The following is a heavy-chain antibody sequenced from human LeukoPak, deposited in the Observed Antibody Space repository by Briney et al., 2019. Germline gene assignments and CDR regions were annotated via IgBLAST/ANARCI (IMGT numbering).Heavy chain of an antibody. CDR3: ARDPYSGYDRSSDV. J-gene: IGHJ6*02. D-gene: IGHD5-12*01. V-gene: IGHV3-74*01. CDR1: GFTFSSYW. CDR2: INGDGSST. Sequence: GGSLRLSCAASGFTFSSYWMHWVRQAPGKGLVWVSRINGDGSSTNYADSVRGRFTISRDNAKNTLYLQMNSLRAEDTAVFYCARDPYSGYDRSSDVWGQGTTVTVSS.